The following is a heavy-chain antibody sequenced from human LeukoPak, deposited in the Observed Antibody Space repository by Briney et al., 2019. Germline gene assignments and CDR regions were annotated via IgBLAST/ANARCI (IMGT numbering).Heavy chain of an antibody. CDR2: IYYSGST. CDR1: GGSISSYY. CDR3: ARGFGYSGYDASPYYYGMDV. V-gene: IGHV4-59*01. D-gene: IGHD5-12*01. Sequence: SETLSLTCTVSGGSISSYYWSWIRQPPGKGLEWIGYIYYSGSTNYNPSLKCRVTISVDTSKNQFSLKLSSVTAADTAVYYCARGFGYSGYDASPYYYGMDVWGQGTTVTVSS. J-gene: IGHJ6*02.